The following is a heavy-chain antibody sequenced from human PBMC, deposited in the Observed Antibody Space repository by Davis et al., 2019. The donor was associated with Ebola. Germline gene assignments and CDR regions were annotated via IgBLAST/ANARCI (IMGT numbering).Heavy chain of an antibody. V-gene: IGHV3-23*01. CDR3: ARVSGSSRTPDY. CDR1: GFTFSSYA. Sequence: GESLKISCAASGFTFSSYAMSWVRQAPGKGLEWVSAISGSGGSSYYADSVKGRFTISRDNSKNTLYLQMNSLKTEDTAVYYCARVSGSSRTPDYWGQGTLVTVSS. J-gene: IGHJ4*02. D-gene: IGHD6-6*01. CDR2: ISGSGGSS.